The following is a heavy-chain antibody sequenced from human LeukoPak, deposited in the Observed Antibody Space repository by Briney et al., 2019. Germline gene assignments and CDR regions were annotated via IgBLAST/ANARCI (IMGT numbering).Heavy chain of an antibody. Sequence: SVKVSCKASGGTFDTYALSWVRQAPGQGLEWMGRIIPFRGTVNHAQRFQGRVAITADKSTGTAYMELSRLRSDDTAVYYCARRNYMDVWGKGTTVTVSS. J-gene: IGHJ6*03. CDR3: ARRNYMDV. CDR2: IIPFRGTV. CDR1: GGTFDTYA. V-gene: IGHV1-69*04.